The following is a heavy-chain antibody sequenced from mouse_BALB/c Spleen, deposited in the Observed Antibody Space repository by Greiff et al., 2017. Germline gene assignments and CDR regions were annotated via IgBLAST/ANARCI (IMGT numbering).Heavy chain of an antibody. V-gene: IGHV3-1*02. CDR3: ARLYYDYDGFAY. Sequence: DVKLQESGPDLVKPSQSLSLTCTVTGYSITSGYSWHWIRQFPGNKLEWMGYIHYSGSTNYNPSLKSRISITRDTSKNQFFLQLNSVTTEDTATYYCARLYYDYDGFAYWGQGTLVTVSA. J-gene: IGHJ3*01. D-gene: IGHD2-4*01. CDR2: IHYSGST. CDR1: GYSITSGYS.